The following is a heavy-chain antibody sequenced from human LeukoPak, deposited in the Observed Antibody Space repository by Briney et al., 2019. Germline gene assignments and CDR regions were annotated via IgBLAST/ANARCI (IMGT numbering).Heavy chain of an antibody. D-gene: IGHD6-19*01. J-gene: IGHJ4*02. Sequence: GGSLRLSCAASGFTFSSYWMSWVRQAPGKGLEWVANIKQDGSEKHYVDSVKGRFTISRDNAKNSLYLQMNSLRAEDTAVYYCARDQREQWLVFYFDYWGQGTLVTVSS. V-gene: IGHV3-7*01. CDR3: ARDQREQWLVFYFDY. CDR1: GFTFSSYW. CDR2: IKQDGSEK.